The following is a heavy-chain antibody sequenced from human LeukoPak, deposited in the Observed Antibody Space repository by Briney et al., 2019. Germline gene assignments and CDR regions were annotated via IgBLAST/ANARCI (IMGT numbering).Heavy chain of an antibody. CDR3: AKAKSQGAQYQLPRAGSWYFDL. CDR1: GFTFSSYG. J-gene: IGHJ2*01. D-gene: IGHD2-2*01. CDR2: ISGSGGST. Sequence: GGSLRLSCAASGFTFSSYGMSWVRQAPGKGLEWVSAISGSGGSTYYADSVKGRFTISRDNSKNTLYLQMNSLRAEDTAVYYCAKAKSQGAQYQLPRAGSWYFDLWGRGTLVTVSS. V-gene: IGHV3-23*01.